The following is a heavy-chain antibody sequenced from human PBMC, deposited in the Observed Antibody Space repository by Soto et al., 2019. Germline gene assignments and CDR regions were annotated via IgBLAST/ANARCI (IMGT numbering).Heavy chain of an antibody. Sequence: ASVKVSCKVSGYTLTELSMHWVRQAPGKGLEWMGGFDPEDGETIYAQKFQGRVTMTEDTSTDTAYMELSSLRSEDTAVYYCAKVDQYVSGSLGIFDPWGEGTLVTVSS. CDR2: FDPEDGET. J-gene: IGHJ5*02. CDR1: GYTLTELS. D-gene: IGHD3-10*01. CDR3: AKVDQYVSGSLGIFDP. V-gene: IGHV1-24*01.